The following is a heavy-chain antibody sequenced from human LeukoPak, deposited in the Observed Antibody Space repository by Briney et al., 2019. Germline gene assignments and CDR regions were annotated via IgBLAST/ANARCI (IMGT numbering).Heavy chain of an antibody. V-gene: IGHV4-30-2*01. D-gene: IGHD1-26*01. CDR2: IQDGGST. CDR1: GGSISSGGYY. Sequence: PSETLSLTCTVSGGSISSGGYYWSWIRQPPGKGLEWIGFIQDGGSTSYKSSLKSRVAISVDRSKNQFSLTLSSVTAADTAIYYCARDSPKRYSGSYFDYWGQGTLVTVSS. J-gene: IGHJ4*02. CDR3: ARDSPKRYSGSYFDY.